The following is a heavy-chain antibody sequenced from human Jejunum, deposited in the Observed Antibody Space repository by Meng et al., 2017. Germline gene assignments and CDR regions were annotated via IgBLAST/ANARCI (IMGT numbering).Heavy chain of an antibody. J-gene: IGHJ4*02. CDR1: GDSISSYY. V-gene: IGHV4-4*07. D-gene: IGHD6-19*01. Sequence: QGQLQESGPGLVKPSETLSLTCTVSGDSISSYYWSWIRQPAGKGLEWIGRMYTSGSTNYNPSLKSRVTMSLDMSKNQFSLELRSVTAADTAVYYCAREEGAVAGRAFDCWGQGTLVTVSS. CDR3: AREEGAVAGRAFDC. CDR2: MYTSGST.